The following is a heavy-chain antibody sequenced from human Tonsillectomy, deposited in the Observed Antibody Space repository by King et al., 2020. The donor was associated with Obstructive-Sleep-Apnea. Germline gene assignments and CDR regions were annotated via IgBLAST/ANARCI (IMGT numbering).Heavy chain of an antibody. V-gene: IGHV4-4*02. CDR3: ARDSSGYSYEDY. CDR1: CGSISSSNW. J-gene: IGHJ4*02. Sequence: HVQLQESGPGLVKPSGTLSLTCAVSCGSISSSNWWSWVRQPPGKGLEWIWEIFHSCTTNYNPSLKSRVTISVDKSKNQFSLKLSSVTAADTAVYYCARDSSGYSYEDYWGQGTLVTVSS. CDR2: IFHSCTT. D-gene: IGHD5-18*01.